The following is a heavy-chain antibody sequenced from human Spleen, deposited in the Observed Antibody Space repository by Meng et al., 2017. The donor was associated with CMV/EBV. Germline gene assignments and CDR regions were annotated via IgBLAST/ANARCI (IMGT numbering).Heavy chain of an antibody. J-gene: IGHJ4*02. CDR1: GGSFSGFD. D-gene: IGHD3-10*01. Sequence: SETLSLTCAVYGGSFSGFDWSWIRQSPGKGLEWIGEINHSGSTNYNPSLKSRVAISVDTSKSQFSLKLSSVTAADTAVYYCARGQFGSGSYSFGDYWGQGTLVTVSS. CDR2: INHSGST. V-gene: IGHV4-34*01. CDR3: ARGQFGSGSYSFGDY.